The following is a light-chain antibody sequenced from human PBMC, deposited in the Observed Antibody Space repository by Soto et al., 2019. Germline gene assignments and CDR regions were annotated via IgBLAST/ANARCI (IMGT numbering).Light chain of an antibody. Sequence: EIVLTQSPATLSLSPGERATLSCRASQSVSSYLAWYQQKPSQAPRLLIYDASNRATGIPARFSGSGSGTDFTLTISSLEPEDFAVYYCQQRSNWRKTFGQGTKLEIK. CDR1: QSVSSY. CDR2: DAS. CDR3: QQRSNWRKT. V-gene: IGKV3-11*01. J-gene: IGKJ2*01.